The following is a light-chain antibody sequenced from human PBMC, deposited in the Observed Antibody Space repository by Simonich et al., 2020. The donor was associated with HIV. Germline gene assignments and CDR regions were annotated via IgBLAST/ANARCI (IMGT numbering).Light chain of an antibody. J-gene: IGKJ4*01. CDR3: QQYYSTPLT. CDR1: QSVLYSSNNKNY. CDR2: WAS. V-gene: IGKV4-1*01. Sequence: DIVMTQSPDSLVVSLGERATINCKSSQSVLYSSNNKNYLAWYQKKPGQPPKLLIYWASTREFGVPDRFSGSGSGTDFTLTISSLQAEDVAVYYCQQYYSTPLTFGGGTKVEIK.